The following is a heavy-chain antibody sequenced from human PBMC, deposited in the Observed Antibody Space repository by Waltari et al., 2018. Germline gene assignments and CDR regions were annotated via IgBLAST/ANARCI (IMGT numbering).Heavy chain of an antibody. D-gene: IGHD6-19*01. CDR3: ARIMDSSGWAFDP. Sequence: QVTLKESGPALVKPTQTLTLTCTFSGFSLSTSGMRVNWIRQPPGKALEWLARIDWDDDKFYSTSLKTRLTIAKDASKNQVVLTMTNMYPVDTATYDGARIMDSSGWAFDPWGQGTLVTVSS. CDR1: GFSLSTSGMR. J-gene: IGHJ5*02. CDR2: IDWDDDK. V-gene: IGHV2-70*04.